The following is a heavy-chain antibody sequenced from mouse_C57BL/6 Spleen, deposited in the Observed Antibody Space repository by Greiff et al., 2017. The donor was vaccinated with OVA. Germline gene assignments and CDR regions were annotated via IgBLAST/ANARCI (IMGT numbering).Heavy chain of an antibody. Sequence: EVKVVESGGGLVKPGGSLKLSCAASGFTFSDYGMHWVRQAPEKGLEWVAYISSGSSTIYYADTVKGRVTISRDNAKNTLFMQMTSLMAYDTAMYYWARTVDTTVVALFAYWGQGTLVTVSA. CDR3: ARTVDTTVVALFAY. J-gene: IGHJ3*01. D-gene: IGHD1-1*01. V-gene: IGHV5-17*01. CDR2: ISSGSSTI. CDR1: GFTFSDYG.